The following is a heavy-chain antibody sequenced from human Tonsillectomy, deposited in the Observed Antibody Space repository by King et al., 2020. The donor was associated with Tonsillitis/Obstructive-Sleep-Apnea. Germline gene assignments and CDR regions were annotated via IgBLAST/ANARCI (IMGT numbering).Heavy chain of an antibody. D-gene: IGHD1-26*01. J-gene: IGHJ6*03. CDR1: GFTFSSYW. V-gene: IGHV3-74*01. Sequence: VQLVESGGGLVQPGGSLRLSCAASGFTFSSYWMHWVRHAPGKGLVWVSRINSDGSSTSYADSVKGRFTISRDNAKNTLYLQMNSLRAEDTAVYYCARPGEWEISHYYYMDVWGKGTTVTVSS. CDR3: ARPGEWEISHYYYMDV. CDR2: INSDGSST.